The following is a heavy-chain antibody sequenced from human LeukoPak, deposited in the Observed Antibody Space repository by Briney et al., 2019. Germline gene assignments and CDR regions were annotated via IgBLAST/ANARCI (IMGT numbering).Heavy chain of an antibody. CDR3: ARDPAYDILTGYYFDY. D-gene: IGHD3-9*01. J-gene: IGHJ4*02. Sequence: GGSLRLSCAASGFTFSSYAMHWVRQAPGKGLEWVAVISYDGSDKYYADSVKGRFTISRDNSKNTLYLQMNSLRAEDTAAYYCARDPAYDILTGYYFDYWGQGTLVTVSS. V-gene: IGHV3-30*04. CDR2: ISYDGSDK. CDR1: GFTFSSYA.